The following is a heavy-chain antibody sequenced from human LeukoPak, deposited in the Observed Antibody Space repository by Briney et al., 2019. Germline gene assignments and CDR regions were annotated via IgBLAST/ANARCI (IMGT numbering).Heavy chain of an antibody. CDR1: VGTFSSYA. D-gene: IGHD5-18*01. Sequence: ASVKVSCKASVGTFSSYAISWVRQAPGQGLEWMGGIIPIFGTANYAQKFQGRVTITADESTSTAYMELSSLRSEDTAVYYCARTGKAWLWSYYFDYWGQGTLVTVSS. V-gene: IGHV1-69*13. CDR3: ARTGKAWLWSYYFDY. CDR2: IIPIFGTA. J-gene: IGHJ4*02.